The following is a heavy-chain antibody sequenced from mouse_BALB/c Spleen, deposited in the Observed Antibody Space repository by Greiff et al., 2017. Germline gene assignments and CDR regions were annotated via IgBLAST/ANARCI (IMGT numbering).Heavy chain of an antibody. V-gene: IGHV5-6-5*01. CDR1: GFTFSSYA. J-gene: IGHJ3*01. Sequence: EEQGVESGGGLVKPGGSLKLSCAASGFTFSSYAMSWVRQTPEKRLEWVASISSGGSTYYPDSVKGRFTISRDNARNILYLQMSSLRSEDTAMYYCARGEITTAPWFAYWGQGTLVTVSA. CDR3: ARGEITTAPWFAY. D-gene: IGHD1-2*01. CDR2: ISSGGST.